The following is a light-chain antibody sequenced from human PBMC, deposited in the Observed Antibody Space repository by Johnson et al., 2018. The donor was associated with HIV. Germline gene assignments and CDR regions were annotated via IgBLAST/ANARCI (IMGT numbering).Light chain of an antibody. CDR3: VTWDNSLSAYV. J-gene: IGLJ1*01. Sequence: QSVLTQPPSVSAAPGQKVTISCSGSSSNIGNNYVSWYQQLPGTAPKLLIYENNKRPSEIPDRFSGSKSGTSATLGITGLQTGDEADYYGVTWDNSLSAYVFGTGTPVTVL. V-gene: IGLV1-51*02. CDR1: SSNIGNNY. CDR2: ENN.